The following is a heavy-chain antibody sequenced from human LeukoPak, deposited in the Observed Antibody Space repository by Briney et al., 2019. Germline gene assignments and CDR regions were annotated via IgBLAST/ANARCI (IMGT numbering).Heavy chain of an antibody. CDR1: GYTFTSYG. V-gene: IGHV1-18*01. D-gene: IGHD2-15*01. Sequence: ASVKVSCKASGYTFTSYGISWVRQAPGQGLEWMGWISAYNGNTNYAQKLQGRVTMTTDTSTSTAYMELRSLRSDDTAVYYCARDEALLPKTERNYCYYYGMVVWGQGTTVTVSS. CDR2: ISAYNGNT. CDR3: ARDEALLPKTERNYCYYYGMVV. J-gene: IGHJ6*02.